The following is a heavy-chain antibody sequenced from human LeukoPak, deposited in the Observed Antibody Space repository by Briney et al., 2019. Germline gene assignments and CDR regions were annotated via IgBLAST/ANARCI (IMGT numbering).Heavy chain of an antibody. Sequence: EASVKVSCKASGGTFSSYTISWVRQAPEQGLEWMGRIIPILGIANYAQKFQGRVTITADKSTSTAYMELSSLRSEDTAVYYCARDLYCSSTSCYTLRGTEFDYWGQGTLVTVSS. V-gene: IGHV1-69*04. CDR3: ARDLYCSSTSCYTLRGTEFDY. CDR1: GGTFSSYT. D-gene: IGHD2-2*02. CDR2: IIPILGIA. J-gene: IGHJ4*02.